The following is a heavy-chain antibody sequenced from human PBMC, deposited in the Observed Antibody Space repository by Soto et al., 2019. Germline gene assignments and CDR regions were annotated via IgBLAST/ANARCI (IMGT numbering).Heavy chain of an antibody. CDR1: GFTFSTYS. D-gene: IGHD3-10*01. J-gene: IGHJ6*02. CDR2: ISSSSTYI. CDR3: ASSFDYYYSGMYG. V-gene: IGHV3-21*04. Sequence: GWSLRLSCAASGFTFSTYSMNWVRQAPGKGLEWVSSISSSSTYIYYADSVKGRFTISRDNAKNTLCLQMNSLRAEDTAVYYCASSFDYYYSGMYGCGQVSKFTLSS.